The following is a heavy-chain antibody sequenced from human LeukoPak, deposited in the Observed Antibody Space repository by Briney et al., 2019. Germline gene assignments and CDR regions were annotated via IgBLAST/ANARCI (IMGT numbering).Heavy chain of an antibody. CDR3: AREDPYYYYYMDV. Sequence: PGGSLRLSCAASGFTVMGNYMTWVRQPPGKGLEWIGYIYYSGSTNYNPSLKSRVTISVDTSKNQFSLKLSSVTAADTAVYYCAREDPYYYYYMDVWGKGTTVTVSS. J-gene: IGHJ6*03. CDR2: IYYSGST. CDR1: GFTVMGNY. V-gene: IGHV4-59*02.